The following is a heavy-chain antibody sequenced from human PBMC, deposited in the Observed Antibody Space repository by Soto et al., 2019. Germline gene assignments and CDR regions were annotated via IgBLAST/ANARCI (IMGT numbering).Heavy chain of an antibody. Sequence: SETLSLTCTVSGGSISSGDYYWSWIRQPPGKGLEWIGYIYYSGSTYYNPSLKSRVTISVDTSKNQFSLKLSSVTAADTAVYYCARGGDSSGYYYYWGQGTLVTVSS. J-gene: IGHJ4*02. V-gene: IGHV4-30-4*01. CDR2: IYYSGST. CDR1: GGSISSGDYY. D-gene: IGHD3-22*01. CDR3: ARGGDSSGYYYY.